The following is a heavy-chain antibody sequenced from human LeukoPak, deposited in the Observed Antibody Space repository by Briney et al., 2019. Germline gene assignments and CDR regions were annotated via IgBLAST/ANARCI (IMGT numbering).Heavy chain of an antibody. CDR3: ARARLLWFGRSVSFDY. Sequence: SETLSLTCTVSGGSISSNYLSWIRQPPGKGLEWIGYIYYIGSTNYTPSLKSRVTIAVDTSKKKFSLKLSSVTAADTAAYYCARARLLWFGRSVSFDYWGQGTLVTVSS. D-gene: IGHD3-10*01. CDR1: GGSISSNY. V-gene: IGHV4-59*01. J-gene: IGHJ4*02. CDR2: IYYIGST.